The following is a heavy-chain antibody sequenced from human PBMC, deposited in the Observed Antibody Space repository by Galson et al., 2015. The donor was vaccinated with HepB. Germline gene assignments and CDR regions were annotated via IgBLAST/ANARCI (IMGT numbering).Heavy chain of an antibody. J-gene: IGHJ6*02. CDR3: ARGCSGGSCYSDYYYGMDV. CDR2: ISSSSSYI. D-gene: IGHD2-15*01. CDR1: GFTFSSYS. V-gene: IGHV3-21*01. Sequence: SLRLSCAASGFTFSSYSMNWVRQAPGKGLEWVSSISSSSSYIYYADSVKGRFTISRDNAKNSLYLQMNSLRAEDTAVYYCARGCSGGSCYSDYYYGMDVWGQGTTVTVSS.